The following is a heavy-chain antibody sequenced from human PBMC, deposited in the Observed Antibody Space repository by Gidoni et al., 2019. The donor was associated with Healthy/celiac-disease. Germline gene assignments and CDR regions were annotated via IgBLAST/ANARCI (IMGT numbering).Heavy chain of an antibody. V-gene: IGHV3-30-3*01. J-gene: IGHJ4*02. CDR3: AREAYEVVVAADQYYFDY. Sequence: QVQLVESGGGVVQPGRSLRPSCAASGFTFSSYAMHWVSQAPGKGLEWVAVISYDGSNKYYADSVKGRFTISRDNSKNTLYLQMNSLRAEDTAVYYCAREAYEVVVAADQYYFDYWGQGTLVTVSS. CDR2: ISYDGSNK. CDR1: GFTFSSYA. D-gene: IGHD2-15*01.